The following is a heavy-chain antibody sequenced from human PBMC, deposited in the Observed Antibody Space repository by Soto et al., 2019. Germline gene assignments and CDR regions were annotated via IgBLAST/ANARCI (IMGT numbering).Heavy chain of an antibody. Sequence: AGGSLRLSCSASGFTFSSYAMHWVRQAPGKGLEYVSAISSNGGSTYYADYVKGRFTISRDNSKNTLYLQMSSLRAEDTAVYYCVKDRPTILLWFGELSPEGGDAFDIWGQGTMVTVSS. CDR1: GFTFSSYA. CDR3: VKDRPTILLWFGELSPEGGDAFDI. CDR2: ISSNGGST. V-gene: IGHV3-64D*08. J-gene: IGHJ3*02. D-gene: IGHD3-10*01.